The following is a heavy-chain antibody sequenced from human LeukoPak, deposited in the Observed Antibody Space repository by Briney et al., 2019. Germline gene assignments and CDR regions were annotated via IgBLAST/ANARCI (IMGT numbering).Heavy chain of an antibody. CDR2: INPKSGGT. J-gene: IGHJ4*02. D-gene: IGHD6-13*01. Sequence: DSVEVSCKASGYTFINYYMHWVRQAPGQGLKWMGRINPKSGGTNFAQKFQGWVTMTRDTSISTAYMELSRLTSDDTAVYYCATSRYSSSWDFDSWGQGTLVTVSS. CDR3: ATSRYSSSWDFDS. CDR1: GYTFINYY. V-gene: IGHV1-2*04.